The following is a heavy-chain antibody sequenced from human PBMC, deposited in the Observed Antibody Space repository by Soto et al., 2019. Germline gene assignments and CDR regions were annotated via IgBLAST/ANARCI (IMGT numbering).Heavy chain of an antibody. CDR3: ASGYQLLYGWFDP. CDR2: IIPIFGTA. D-gene: IGHD2-2*02. J-gene: IGHJ5*02. CDR1: GGTFSSYA. Sequence: QVQLVQSGAEVKKPGSSVKVSCKASGGTFSSYAISWVRQAPGQGLEWMGGIIPIFGTANYAQKFQGRVTITAEESTSTAYMELSSLRSEDTAGYCCASGYQLLYGWFDPWGQGTLVTVSS. V-gene: IGHV1-69*01.